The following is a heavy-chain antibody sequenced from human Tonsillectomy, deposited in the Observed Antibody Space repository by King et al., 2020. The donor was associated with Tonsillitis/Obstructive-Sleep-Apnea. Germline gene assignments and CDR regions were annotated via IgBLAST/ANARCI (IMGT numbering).Heavy chain of an antibody. CDR3: ARDDVVGRYIDS. CDR2: TNPRRALT. D-gene: IGHD1-14*01. CDR1: GYTFTNYY. J-gene: IGHJ4*02. V-gene: IGHV1-46*01. Sequence: VQLVESGAEVKTPGASVKGSCKASGYTFTNYYIHWVRQARGQGLEWMGITNPRRALTNTAQKFQGRVTMTSDTSASTVYLGLSSLRSGDTAMYYCARDDVVGRYIDSWGQGTLVTVSS.